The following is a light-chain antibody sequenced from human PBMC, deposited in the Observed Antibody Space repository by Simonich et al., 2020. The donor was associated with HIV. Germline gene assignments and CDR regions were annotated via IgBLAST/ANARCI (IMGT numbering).Light chain of an antibody. CDR2: WVS. CDR1: RSVLYSSNNKNY. Sequence: DIVMTQSPDSLAVSLGVRATINCKSSRSVLYSSNNKNYLVWYQQKPGQPLKLLIYWVSTRESGVPDRFSGSGSGTDFTLTISSLQAEDVAVYYCQQYYSSPRTFGQGTKVEIK. V-gene: IGKV4-1*01. CDR3: QQYYSSPRT. J-gene: IGKJ1*01.